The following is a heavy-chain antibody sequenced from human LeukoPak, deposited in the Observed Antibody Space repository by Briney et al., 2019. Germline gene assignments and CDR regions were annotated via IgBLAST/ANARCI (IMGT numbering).Heavy chain of an antibody. Sequence: TGGSLRLSCALSEFSVSRNYMNWVRQAPGKGLEWVSVIYRSSATKYADSVRGRFTISTDNSKNMVSLQMTRLGAEDTAVYYCARRRFSGHDDYWGQGTLVTVSS. J-gene: IGHJ4*02. D-gene: IGHD5-12*01. V-gene: IGHV3-53*01. CDR1: EFSVSRNY. CDR2: IYRSSAT. CDR3: ARRRFSGHDDY.